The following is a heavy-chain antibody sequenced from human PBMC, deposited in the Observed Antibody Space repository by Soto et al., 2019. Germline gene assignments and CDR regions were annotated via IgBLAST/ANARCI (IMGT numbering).Heavy chain of an antibody. V-gene: IGHV4-39*01. Sequence: SETLSLTCTVSGGSISSSSYYWGWIRQPPGKGLEWIGSIYYSGSTYYNPSLKSRVTISVDTSKNQFSLKLSSVTAADTAVYYCARTRFLEWLLPIWGQGTLVTVSS. CDR2: IYYSGST. J-gene: IGHJ4*02. D-gene: IGHD3-3*01. CDR1: GGSISSSSYY. CDR3: ARTRFLEWLLPI.